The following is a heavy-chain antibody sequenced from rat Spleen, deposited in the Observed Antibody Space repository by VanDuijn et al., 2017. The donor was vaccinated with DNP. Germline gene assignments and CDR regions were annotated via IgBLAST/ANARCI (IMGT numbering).Heavy chain of an antibody. CDR3: ARGGLQYFDY. D-gene: IGHD1-1*01. CDR2: ISHTDDTT. V-gene: IGHV5-7*01. Sequence: EVQLVESGGGLVQPGRSLKLSCAASGFSFSDYDMAWVRQTPKKGLEWVAIISHTDDTTYYPDSVKGRFTISRDNAKNTLYLQMNSLRSEDTATYYCARGGLQYFDYWGQGVMVTVSS. J-gene: IGHJ2*01. CDR1: GFSFSDYD.